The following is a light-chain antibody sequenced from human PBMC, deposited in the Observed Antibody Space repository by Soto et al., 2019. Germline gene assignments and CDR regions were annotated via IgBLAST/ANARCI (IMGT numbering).Light chain of an antibody. Sequence: DIVLTQSPGSLAVSLGETVTIKCKSSQSVLRGSNSKNLLAWHQQKPGQPPKVLIYWASSREGGVPARFRGSGSGTDFTLTITNVQADDVAVYYCQQYFTTPQTFGPGTKVAIK. CDR3: QQYFTTPQT. V-gene: IGKV4-1*01. J-gene: IGKJ2*01. CDR1: QSVLRGSNSKNL. CDR2: WAS.